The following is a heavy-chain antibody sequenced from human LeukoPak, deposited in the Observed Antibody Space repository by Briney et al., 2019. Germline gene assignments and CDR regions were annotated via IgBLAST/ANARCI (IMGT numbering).Heavy chain of an antibody. V-gene: IGHV1-8*01. Sequence: ASVKVSCKASGYTFTSYDINWVRQATGQGLEWEGWMNPNSGNTGYAQKFQGRVTMTRNTSISTAYMELSSLRSEDTAMYYCARAAARMKNWFDPWGQGTLVTVSS. CDR2: MNPNSGNT. CDR1: GYTFTSYD. CDR3: ARAAARMKNWFDP. J-gene: IGHJ5*02. D-gene: IGHD6-13*01.